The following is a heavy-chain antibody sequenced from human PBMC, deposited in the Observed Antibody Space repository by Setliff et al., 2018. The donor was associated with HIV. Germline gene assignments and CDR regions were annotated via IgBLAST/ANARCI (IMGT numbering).Heavy chain of an antibody. J-gene: IGHJ4*02. CDR1: GGSMTTYY. V-gene: IGHV4-59*01. CDR2: IYFNGDS. Sequence: PSETLSLTCTVSGGSMTTYYWNWIRQPPGKGLEWIGYIYFNGDSYYNPSLKSRVSISLDMSKNQISLKLNSLTAADTAVYYCASSAEYWGPGILVTAPQ. CDR3: ASSAEY.